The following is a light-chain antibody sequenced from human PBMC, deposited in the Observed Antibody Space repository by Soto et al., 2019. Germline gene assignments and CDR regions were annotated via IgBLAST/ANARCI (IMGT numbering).Light chain of an antibody. J-gene: IGKJ1*01. CDR2: AAS. V-gene: IGKV1-39*01. CDR1: QSISTY. CDR3: QQTYSTPPT. Sequence: DIQMTQSPSSLSASVGDRVTITCRASQSISTYLNWYQQKAGLAPKLLIYAASSLQSGVPARFSGSGSGTDFTLTISSLQSEDFATYYCQQTYSTPPTFGQGTKVDI.